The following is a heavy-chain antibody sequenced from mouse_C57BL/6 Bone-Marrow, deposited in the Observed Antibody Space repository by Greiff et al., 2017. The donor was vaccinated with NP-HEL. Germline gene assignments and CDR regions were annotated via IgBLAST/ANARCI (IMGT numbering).Heavy chain of an antibody. Sequence: QVQLQQSGPELVKPGASVKISCKASGYAFSSSWMNWVKQRPGKGLEWIGRIYPGDGDTNYNGKFKGKATLTADKSSSTAYMQLSSLSSEDSAVYFCARRGYGWGQGTTLTVSS. V-gene: IGHV1-82*01. D-gene: IGHD1-1*02. J-gene: IGHJ2*01. CDR1: GYAFSSSW. CDR3: ARRGYG. CDR2: IYPGDGDT.